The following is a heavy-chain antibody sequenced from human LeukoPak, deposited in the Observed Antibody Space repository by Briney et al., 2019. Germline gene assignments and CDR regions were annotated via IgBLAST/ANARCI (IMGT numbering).Heavy chain of an antibody. CDR2: IYYSGST. D-gene: IGHD3-10*01. J-gene: IGHJ4*02. Sequence: SETLSLTCTVSGGSISSSSYYCGWIRQPPGKGLEWIGSIYYSGSTYYNPSLKGRVTISLDTSKNQFSLRLGSVTAEDTAVYYCARHFHHSGDRGVARNFAYWGQGTLVTVSS. CDR3: ARHFHHSGDRGVARNFAY. CDR1: GGSISSSSYY. V-gene: IGHV4-39*01.